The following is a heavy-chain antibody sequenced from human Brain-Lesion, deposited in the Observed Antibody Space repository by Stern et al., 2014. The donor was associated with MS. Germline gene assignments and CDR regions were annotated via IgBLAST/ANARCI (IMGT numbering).Heavy chain of an antibody. CDR3: ARETGGYTYGDTDFFDY. D-gene: IGHD5-12*01. CDR1: GGSISSGSFY. V-gene: IGHV4-61*02. J-gene: IGHJ4*02. Sequence: VQLVESGPGLVKPSQTLSLTCIVSGGSISSGSFYWNWIRQPAGRGLEWIGRIYSSGSPNYNPYLQSRVTISGDTSKNQFSLKLSSRTAADTAIYYCARETGGYTYGDTDFFDYWGQGALVTVSS. CDR2: IYSSGSP.